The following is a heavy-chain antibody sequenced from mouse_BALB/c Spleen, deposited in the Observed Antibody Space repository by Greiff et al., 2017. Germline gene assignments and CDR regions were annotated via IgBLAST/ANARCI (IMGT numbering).Heavy chain of an antibody. Sequence: VKLVESGPGLVAPSQSLSITCTVSGFSLTSYGVHWVRQPPGKGLEWLGVIWAGGSTNYNSALMSRLSISKDNSKSQVFLKMNSLQTDDTAMYYCASNYYGRDYYAMDYWGQGTSVTVSS. V-gene: IGHV2-9*02. D-gene: IGHD1-1*01. CDR3: ASNYYGRDYYAMDY. CDR2: IWAGGST. CDR1: GFSLTSYG. J-gene: IGHJ4*01.